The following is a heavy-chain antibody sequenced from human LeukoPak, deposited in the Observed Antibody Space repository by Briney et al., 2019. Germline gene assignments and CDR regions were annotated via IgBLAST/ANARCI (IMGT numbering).Heavy chain of an antibody. CDR3: ARGGWATVTTAVFDP. Sequence: ASVKVSCKASGYTFTGYYMHWVRLAPGQGLEWMGWINPNSGGTNYAQKFRGRVTMTRDTSISTAYMELSRLRSDDTAVYYCARGGWATVTTAVFDPWGQGTLVTVSS. CDR1: GYTFTGYY. D-gene: IGHD4-17*01. CDR2: INPNSGGT. J-gene: IGHJ5*02. V-gene: IGHV1-2*02.